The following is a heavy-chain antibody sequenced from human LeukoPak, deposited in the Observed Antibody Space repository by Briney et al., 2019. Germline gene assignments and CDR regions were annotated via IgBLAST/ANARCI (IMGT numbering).Heavy chain of an antibody. J-gene: IGHJ4*02. CDR2: INPNSGGT. V-gene: IGHV1-2*02. D-gene: IGHD3-22*01. CDR3: ARDERYDGSGYPFDY. Sequence: ASVKVSCKASGYTFTVYFMHWVRQAPGQGLEWMGCINPNSGGTNYSQKFQGRVTTTRDTSISTAYMELRRLRSDDTAVYYCARDERYDGSGYPFDYWGQGNLVTVSS. CDR1: GYTFTVYF.